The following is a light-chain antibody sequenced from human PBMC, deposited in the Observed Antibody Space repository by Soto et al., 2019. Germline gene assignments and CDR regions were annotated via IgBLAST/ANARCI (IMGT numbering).Light chain of an antibody. V-gene: IGLV2-14*01. CDR3: SSYAGSNNFV. J-gene: IGLJ1*01. Sequence: QSVLTQPASVSGSPGQTITISCTGTSSDIGGYNAVSWYQHHPGKAPKLIIYEVTHRPSGVSDRFSASKSGNTASLTISGLQAEDEADYYCSSYAGSNNFVFGTGTKVTVL. CDR2: EVT. CDR1: SSDIGGYNA.